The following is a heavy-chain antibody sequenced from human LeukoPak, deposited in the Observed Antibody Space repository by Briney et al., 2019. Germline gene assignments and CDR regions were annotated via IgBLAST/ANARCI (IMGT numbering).Heavy chain of an antibody. CDR3: ARSDTYCSGGSCPPNTIDALDI. V-gene: IGHV4-59*01. CDR1: GGSISSYY. CDR2: IYYSGST. J-gene: IGHJ3*02. Sequence: SETLSLTCTVSGGSISSYYWSWIRQPPGKGLEWIGYIYYSGSTNYNPSLKSRVTISIDTSKNQFSLKLSSVTAADTAVYYCARSDTYCSGGSCPPNTIDALDIWGQGTMVTVSS. D-gene: IGHD2-15*01.